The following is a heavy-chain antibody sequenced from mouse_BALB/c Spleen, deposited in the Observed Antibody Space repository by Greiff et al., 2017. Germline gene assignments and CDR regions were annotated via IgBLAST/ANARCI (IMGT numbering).Heavy chain of an antibody. CDR2: INPYNGAT. D-gene: IGHD1-1*02. Sequence: EVKLMESGPELVKPGASVKISCKASGYSFTGYYMHWVKQSHVKSLEWIGRINPYNGATSYNQNFKDKASLTVDKSSSTAYMELHSLTSEDSAVYYCARGLSPSYFDYWGQGTTLTVSS. CDR3: ARGLSPSYFDY. V-gene: IGHV1-31*01. CDR1: GYSFTGYY. J-gene: IGHJ2*01.